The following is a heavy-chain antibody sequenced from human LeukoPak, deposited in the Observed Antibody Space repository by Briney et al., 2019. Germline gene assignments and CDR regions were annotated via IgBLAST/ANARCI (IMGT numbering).Heavy chain of an antibody. D-gene: IGHD4-11*01. V-gene: IGHV4-34*01. J-gene: IGHJ4*02. CDR1: GGSFSGYY. Sequence: KPSETLSLTCAVYGGSFSGYYWSWIRQPPGKGLEWIGEINHSGSTNYNPSLKSRVTISVDTSKNQFSLKLSSVTAADTAVYYCARDNGRNYPFDYWGQGTLVTVSS. CDR2: INHSGST. CDR3: ARDNGRNYPFDY.